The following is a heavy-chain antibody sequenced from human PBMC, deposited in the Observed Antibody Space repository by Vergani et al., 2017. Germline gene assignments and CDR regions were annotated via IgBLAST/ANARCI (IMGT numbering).Heavy chain of an antibody. CDR2: ISYDGSNK. CDR1: GFTFSSYA. CDR3: AKDSGYCSSATCYSYYYYYMDA. Sequence: VQLLESGGGLVQPGGSLRLSCAASGFTFSSYAMHWVRQAPGKGLEWVAVISYDGSNKYYADSVKGRFTISRDNSKNTLYLQMNSLRAEDTAVYYCAKDSGYCSSATCYSYYYYYMDAWGKGSTVTVSS. D-gene: IGHD2-2*01. V-gene: IGHV3-30*01. J-gene: IGHJ6*03.